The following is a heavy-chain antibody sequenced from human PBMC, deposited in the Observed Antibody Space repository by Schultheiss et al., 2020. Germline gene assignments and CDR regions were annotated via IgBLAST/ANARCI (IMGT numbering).Heavy chain of an antibody. Sequence: GESLKISCAASGFTFSSYAMSWVRQAPGKGLEWVSGISGSGSSTYYADSVKGRFTISRDNSKNTLYLQMNSLRAEDTAVYYCARAGAAAGGFDYWGQGTLVTVSS. J-gene: IGHJ4*02. CDR2: ISGSGSST. D-gene: IGHD6-13*01. V-gene: IGHV3-23*01. CDR1: GFTFSSYA. CDR3: ARAGAAAGGFDY.